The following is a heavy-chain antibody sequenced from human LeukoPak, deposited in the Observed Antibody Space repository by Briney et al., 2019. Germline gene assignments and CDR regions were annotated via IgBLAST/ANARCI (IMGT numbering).Heavy chain of an antibody. D-gene: IGHD3-22*01. V-gene: IGHV4-31*03. J-gene: IGHJ4*02. CDR3: ARAKGYYDSSAKGGVDY. Sequence: PSETLSLTCTVSGGSISSGGYYWSWIRQHPGKGLEWIGYIYYSGSTYYNPSLKSRVTISVNTSKNQFSLKLSSVTAADTAVYYCARAKGYYDSSAKGGVDYWGQGTLVTVSS. CDR2: IYYSGST. CDR1: GGSISSGGYY.